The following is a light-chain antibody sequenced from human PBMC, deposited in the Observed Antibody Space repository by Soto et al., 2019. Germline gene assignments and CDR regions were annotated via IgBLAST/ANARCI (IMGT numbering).Light chain of an antibody. J-gene: IGLJ1*01. CDR2: QVN. Sequence: QSVLTQPPSASGSPGQSVTISCTGTSSDIGVFDFVSWYQQHPGKAPKVIIYQVNKRPSGVPDRFSGSKSGNTASLTVSGLRPEDEADYFCSSFAGSNNPYVFGTGTKVTVL. V-gene: IGLV2-8*01. CDR1: SSDIGVFDF. CDR3: SSFAGSNNPYV.